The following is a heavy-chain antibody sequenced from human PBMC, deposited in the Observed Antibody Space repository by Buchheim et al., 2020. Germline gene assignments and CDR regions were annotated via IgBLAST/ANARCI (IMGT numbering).Heavy chain of an antibody. V-gene: IGHV5-51*01. Sequence: EVQLVQSGAEVKRPGESLKISCQGSGYSFTGAHIAWVRQMPGKGLEWMGNIYPGDSYTAYNPSFQGQVTMSVDKSIRTAYLQWYSLKASDSAVYYCARRVRDSSGYNFDFWGQGTL. J-gene: IGHJ4*02. CDR3: ARRVRDSSGYNFDF. D-gene: IGHD5-18*01. CDR2: IYPGDSYT. CDR1: GYSFTGAH.